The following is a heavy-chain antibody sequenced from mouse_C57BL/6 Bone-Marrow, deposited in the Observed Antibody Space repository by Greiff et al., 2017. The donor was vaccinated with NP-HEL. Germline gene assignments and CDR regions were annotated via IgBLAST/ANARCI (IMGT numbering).Heavy chain of an antibody. CDR1: GFTFSDYG. CDR2: ISSGSSTI. J-gene: IGHJ2*01. Sequence: EVKLVESGGGLVKPGGSLKLSCAASGFTFSDYGMHWVRQAPEKGLEWVAYISSGSSTIYYADTVKGRFTISRDNAKNTLFLQLTSLRSEDTAMYYGAIFDYFDYWGQGTTLTVSS. CDR3: AIFDYFDY. V-gene: IGHV5-17*01.